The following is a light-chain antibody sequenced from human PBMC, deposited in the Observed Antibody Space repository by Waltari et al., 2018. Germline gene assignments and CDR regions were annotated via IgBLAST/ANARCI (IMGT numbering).Light chain of an antibody. CDR2: LGS. CDR1: PSLMYSNGYNY. J-gene: IGKJ2*01. V-gene: IGKV2-28*01. CDR3: MQSLQTPPYT. Sequence: DIAMHQSPPSLPVTLGDRASISGRPSPSLMYSNGYNYLEWYLQKPGQSPQLLIYLGSIRASGVPDRFNGSGSGTDFTLRISRLEAEDVGVYYCMQSLQTPPYTFGQGTKLEIK.